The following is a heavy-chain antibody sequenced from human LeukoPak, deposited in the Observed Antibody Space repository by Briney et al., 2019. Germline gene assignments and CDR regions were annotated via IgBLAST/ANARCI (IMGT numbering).Heavy chain of an antibody. CDR2: INPNSGGT. J-gene: IGHJ4*02. Sequence: ASVKVSCKASGYTLTGYDMHWVRQAPGQGLEWMGWINPNSGGTNYAQEFQGRVTMTTDTSTTTAFMELRSLRSDDTAVYYCARGPGTVVTRGDFWGQGTLVTVSS. D-gene: IGHD2-21*02. V-gene: IGHV1-2*02. CDR1: GYTLTGYD. CDR3: ARGPGTVVTRGDF.